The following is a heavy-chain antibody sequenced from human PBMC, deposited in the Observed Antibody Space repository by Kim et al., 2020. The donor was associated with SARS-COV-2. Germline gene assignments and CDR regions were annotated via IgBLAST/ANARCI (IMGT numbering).Heavy chain of an antibody. J-gene: IGHJ3*02. Sequence: GGSLRLSCSASGFTFSSYAMHWVRQAPGKGLEYVSAISSNGGSTYYADSVKGRFTISRDNSKNTLYLQMSSLRAEDTAVYYCVKEPVRYFDWLPPLDAFDIWGQGTMVTVSS. CDR3: VKEPVRYFDWLPPLDAFDI. CDR1: GFTFSSYA. CDR2: ISSNGGST. D-gene: IGHD3-9*01. V-gene: IGHV3-64D*06.